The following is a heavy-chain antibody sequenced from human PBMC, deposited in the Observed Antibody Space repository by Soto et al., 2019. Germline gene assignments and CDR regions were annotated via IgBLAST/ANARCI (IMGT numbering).Heavy chain of an antibody. CDR1: GFTFSSYG. J-gene: IGHJ6*02. CDR3: AKTLGYCSSTSCYIELGARYYYYGMDV. Sequence: PGGSLRLSCAASGFTFSSYGMHWVRQAPGKGLEWVAVISYDGSNKYYADSVKGRFTISRDNSKNTLYLQMNSLRAEDTAVYYCAKTLGYCSSTSCYIELGARYYYYGMDVWGQGTTVTVSS. D-gene: IGHD2-2*02. CDR2: ISYDGSNK. V-gene: IGHV3-30*18.